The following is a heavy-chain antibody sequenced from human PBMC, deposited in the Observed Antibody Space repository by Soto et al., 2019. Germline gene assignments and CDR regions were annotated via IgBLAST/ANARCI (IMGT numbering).Heavy chain of an antibody. V-gene: IGHV3-23*01. CDR2: IGSGSEKI. Sequence: GGSLRLSCAASGFTFSSYAMSWVRQAPGKGLEWVSSIGSGSEKIYYSDSVKGRFTIIWDTSATTTYIELSSLRSEDTALYYCASGYCSGNCYSDHWGQGTPVTVSS. D-gene: IGHD2-21*02. CDR3: ASGYCSGNCYSDH. J-gene: IGHJ4*02. CDR1: GFTFSSYA.